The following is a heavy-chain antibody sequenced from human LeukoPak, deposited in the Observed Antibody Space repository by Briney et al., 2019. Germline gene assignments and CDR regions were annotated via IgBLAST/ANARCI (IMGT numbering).Heavy chain of an antibody. Sequence: ASVKVSCKASGHTFSSNYIHWVRQAPGQGLEWMGIISPSGYTTYAQKFQGRVTMTRDTSTSTVYMELSSLRSEDTAVYYCARDAMSSVTTSPYYFDYWGQGTLVTVSS. CDR2: ISPSGYT. J-gene: IGHJ4*02. CDR1: GHTFSSNY. D-gene: IGHD4-17*01. CDR3: ARDAMSSVTTSPYYFDY. V-gene: IGHV1-46*01.